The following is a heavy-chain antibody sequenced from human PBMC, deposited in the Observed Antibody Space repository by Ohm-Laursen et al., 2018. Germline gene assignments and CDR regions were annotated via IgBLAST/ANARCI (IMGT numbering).Heavy chain of an antibody. CDR3: AKAKGTTVTTAYFQH. CDR2: ISWDSGNT. Sequence: SLRLSCSASGSTFDDYALHWVRQAPGKGLEWVSGISWDSGNTGYADSVKGRFTISRDNAGNSLYLQMNSLGAEDTALYYCAKAKGTTVTTAYFQHWGQGTLVTVSS. V-gene: IGHV3-9*01. D-gene: IGHD4-17*01. J-gene: IGHJ1*01. CDR1: GSTFDDYA.